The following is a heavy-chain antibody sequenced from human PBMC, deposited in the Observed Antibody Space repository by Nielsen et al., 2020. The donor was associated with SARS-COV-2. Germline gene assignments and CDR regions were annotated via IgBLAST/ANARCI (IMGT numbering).Heavy chain of an antibody. CDR3: ARGYYDILTGYLAY. D-gene: IGHD3-9*01. J-gene: IGHJ4*02. CDR1: GFTFSSYA. V-gene: IGHV3-30-3*01. CDR2: ISYDGSNK. Sequence: GGSLRLSCAASGFTFSSYAMHWVRQAPDKGLEWVAVISYDGSNKYYADSVKGRFTISRDNSKNTLYLQMNSLRAEDTAVYYCARGYYDILTGYLAYWGQGTLVTVSS.